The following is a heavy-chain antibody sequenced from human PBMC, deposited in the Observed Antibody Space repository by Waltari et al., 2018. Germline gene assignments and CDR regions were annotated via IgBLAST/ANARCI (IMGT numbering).Heavy chain of an antibody. CDR2: INHSGTT. Sequence: QVLLQEWGAGLLNPSETLSVKCAVYGGSFSGHYWSWVRQPPGKGLEWIGEINHSGTTNYDPSLKSRVIISLDTSKNQFSLRLTSVTAADTAVYYCARLRRPWSYFDFWGQGTLVTVSS. V-gene: IGHV4-34*01. D-gene: IGHD2-8*02. CDR3: ARLRRPWSYFDF. CDR1: GGSFSGHY. J-gene: IGHJ4*02.